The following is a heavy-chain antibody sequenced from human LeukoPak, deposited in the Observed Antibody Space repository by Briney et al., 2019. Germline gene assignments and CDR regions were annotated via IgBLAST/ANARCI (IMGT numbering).Heavy chain of an antibody. CDR1: GYSISSGYY. D-gene: IGHD1-26*01. V-gene: IGHV4-38-2*02. Sequence: SETLSLTCTVSGYSISSGYYWGWIRQPPGKGLEWIGSMFHSGSTYYNPSLKSRVTISVDTSKNQFSLKLISVTAADTAVYYCASTYSLYDAFDIWGQGTMVTVSS. CDR2: MFHSGST. J-gene: IGHJ3*02. CDR3: ASTYSLYDAFDI.